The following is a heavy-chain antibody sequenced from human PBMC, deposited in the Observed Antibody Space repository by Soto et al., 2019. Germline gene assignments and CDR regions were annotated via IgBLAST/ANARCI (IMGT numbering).Heavy chain of an antibody. Sequence: SQTLSLTCAISGDSVSSNSAAWNWIRQSPSRGLEWLGRTYYRSKWYNDYAVSVKSRITINPDTSKNQFSLQLNSVTPEDTAVYYCARVLNGYCSGRSCYSGGTFDIWGQGTMVTVSS. CDR1: GDSVSSNSAA. D-gene: IGHD2-15*01. CDR3: ARVLNGYCSGRSCYSGGTFDI. V-gene: IGHV6-1*01. CDR2: TYYRSKWYN. J-gene: IGHJ3*02.